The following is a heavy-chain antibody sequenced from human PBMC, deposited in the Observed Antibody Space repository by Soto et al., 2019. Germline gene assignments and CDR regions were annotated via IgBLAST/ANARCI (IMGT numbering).Heavy chain of an antibody. CDR2: ISGSGGST. Sequence: GGSLRLSCAASGFTFSSYAMSWVRQAPGKGLEWVSAISGSGGSTYYADSVKGRFTISRDNSKNTLYLQMNSLRAEDTAVYYCAKVPYLKWFGRSYYFDYWGEGNPVTVS. CDR1: GFTFSSYA. CDR3: AKVPYLKWFGRSYYFDY. V-gene: IGHV3-23*01. J-gene: IGHJ4*02. D-gene: IGHD3-22*01.